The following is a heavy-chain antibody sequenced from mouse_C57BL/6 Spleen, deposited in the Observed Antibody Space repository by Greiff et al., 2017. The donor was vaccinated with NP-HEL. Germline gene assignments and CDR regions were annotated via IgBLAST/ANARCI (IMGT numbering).Heavy chain of an antibody. Sequence: QVQLQQSGAELVKPGASVKISCKASGYAFSSYWMNWVKQRPGKGLEWIGQIYPGDGDTNYNGKFKGKATLTADKSSSTAYMQLSSLTSEDSAVYFCARRGANWDIFDYWGQGTTLTVSS. CDR1: GYAFSSYW. D-gene: IGHD4-1*01. CDR2: IYPGDGDT. V-gene: IGHV1-80*01. J-gene: IGHJ2*01. CDR3: ARRGANWDIFDY.